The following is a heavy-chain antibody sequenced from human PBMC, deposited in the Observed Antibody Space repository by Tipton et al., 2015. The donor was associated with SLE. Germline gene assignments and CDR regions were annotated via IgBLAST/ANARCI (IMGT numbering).Heavy chain of an antibody. CDR1: GGSFSGYY. D-gene: IGHD3-10*01. V-gene: IGHV4-34*01. J-gene: IGHJ4*02. CDR3: ATDPGSQPTDY. Sequence: TLSLTCAVYGGSFSGYYWSWIRQPPGKGLEWIGEINHSGSTNYNPSLKSRVTISVDTSKNQFSLKLSSVTAADTAGYYCATDPGSQPTDYWGQGTLVTVSS. CDR2: INHSGST.